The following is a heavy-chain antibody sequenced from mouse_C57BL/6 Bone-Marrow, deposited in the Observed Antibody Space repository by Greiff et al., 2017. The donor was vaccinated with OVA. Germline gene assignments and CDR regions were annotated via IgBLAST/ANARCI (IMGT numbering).Heavy chain of an antibody. J-gene: IGHJ3*01. CDR2: INYDGSST. V-gene: IGHV5-16*01. CDR1: GFTFSDYY. CDR3: ARGDPDWFAY. Sequence: EVMLVESAGGLVQPGSSLKLSCTASGFTFSDYYMAWVRQVPEKGLEWVANINYDGSSTYYLDSLKSRFIISRDNAKNILYLQMSSLKSEDTATYYCARGDPDWFAYWGQGTLVTVSA.